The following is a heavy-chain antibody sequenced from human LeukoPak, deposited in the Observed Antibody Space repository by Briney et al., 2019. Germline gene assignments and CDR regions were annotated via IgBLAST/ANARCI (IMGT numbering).Heavy chain of an antibody. CDR1: GFTFSAYY. J-gene: IGHJ5*02. V-gene: IGHV3-21*01. D-gene: IGHD5-12*01. CDR2: ISISSNFI. CDR3: VRGGGYSDYGMRNWFDP. Sequence: PGGSLRLSCATSGFTFSAYYMNWVRQAPGKGLECVSSISISSNFIHYADSVKGRFTISRDNGKNSLYLQMDSLRVEDTAVYYCVRGGGYSDYGMRNWFDPWGQGTLVTVSS.